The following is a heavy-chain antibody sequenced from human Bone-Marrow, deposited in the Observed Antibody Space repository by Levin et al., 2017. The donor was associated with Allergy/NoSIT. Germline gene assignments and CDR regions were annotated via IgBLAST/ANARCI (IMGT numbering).Heavy chain of an antibody. Sequence: GGSLRLSCAASGFTFSTYWMHWVRQPPGKGLVWVSHINSDGGSTNYADPLKGRFTISRDNAKNTLYLQMNSLRAEDTAVYYCVRSYYSSPDNWGQGTLVTVSS. CDR2: INSDGGST. CDR1: GFTFSTYW. J-gene: IGHJ4*02. D-gene: IGHD4-11*01. CDR3: VRSYYSSPDN. V-gene: IGHV3-74*01.